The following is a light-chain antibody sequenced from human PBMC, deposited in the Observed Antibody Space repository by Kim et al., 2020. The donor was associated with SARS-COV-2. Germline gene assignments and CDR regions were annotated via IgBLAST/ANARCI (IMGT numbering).Light chain of an antibody. CDR3: HQYNNWPLT. CDR1: QGVSSN. V-gene: IGKV3-15*01. Sequence: VSPGERGTLSCRASQGVSSNLAWYQQTPGQAPRLLIYCAYTRATGIPARFSGSGSETEFSLTISSLQSEDFAAYYCHQYNNWPLTCGGGTKVDIK. J-gene: IGKJ4*01. CDR2: CAY.